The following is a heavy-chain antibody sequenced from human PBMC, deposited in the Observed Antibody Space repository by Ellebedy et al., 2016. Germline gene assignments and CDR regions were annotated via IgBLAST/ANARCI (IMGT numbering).Heavy chain of an antibody. Sequence: GESLKISCAASGFTFRSNGMHWVRQAPGKGLEWVAVISYDGGKIYYADSVKGRFTISRDNSKNTLYLQMNSLRVEDTAVYYCADGDYDYWGQGTLVTVSS. CDR1: GFTFRSNG. D-gene: IGHD2-21*01. V-gene: IGHV3-30*03. CDR2: ISYDGGKI. J-gene: IGHJ4*02. CDR3: ADGDYDY.